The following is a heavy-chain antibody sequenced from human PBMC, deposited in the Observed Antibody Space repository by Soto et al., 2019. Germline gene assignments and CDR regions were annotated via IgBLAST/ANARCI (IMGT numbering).Heavy chain of an antibody. CDR2: IYWDDEK. J-gene: IGHJ6*03. Sequence: QITLKESGPTLVKPTQTLTLTCTFSGFSLSTSGVGVGWIRQPPGKALEWLALIYWDDEKRYSPSLNTRLTITKDTSKKQVVLTMTSLDPVDTATYYCADSLAGPIAAAGIYFSYLDVWGKGTTVTVSS. CDR1: GFSLSTSGVG. CDR3: ADSLAGPIAAAGIYFSYLDV. D-gene: IGHD6-13*01. V-gene: IGHV2-5*02.